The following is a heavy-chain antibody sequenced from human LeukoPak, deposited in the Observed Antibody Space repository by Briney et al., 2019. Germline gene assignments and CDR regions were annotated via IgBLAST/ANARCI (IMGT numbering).Heavy chain of an antibody. CDR1: GDSISTYY. V-gene: IGHV4-59*08. CDR2: IYYTGNT. CDR3: ARHYSSSWHNLLNY. D-gene: IGHD6-13*01. J-gene: IGHJ4*02. Sequence: SETLSLTCTVSGDSISTYYWSWIRQPPGKGLEWIGYIYYTGNTNYNPSLKSRVTISMDTSKNQFSLKLSSVTAADTAVYYCARHYSSSWHNLLNYWGQGTLVTVSS.